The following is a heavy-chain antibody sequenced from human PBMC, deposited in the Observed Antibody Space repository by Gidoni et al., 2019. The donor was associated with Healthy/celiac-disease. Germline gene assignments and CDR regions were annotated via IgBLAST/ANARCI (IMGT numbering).Heavy chain of an antibody. CDR1: GFTFADYA. CDR3: AKDRRYCTNGVCYPGHGMDV. Sequence: EVQLVESGGGLVQPGRSLRLSCAASGFTFADYALPRVRQAPGKGLEWVSGISWNSGSIGYADSVKGRFTISRDNAKNSLYLQMNSLRAEDTALYYCAKDRRYCTNGVCYPGHGMDVWGQGTTVTVSS. J-gene: IGHJ6*02. D-gene: IGHD2-8*01. CDR2: ISWNSGSI. V-gene: IGHV3-9*01.